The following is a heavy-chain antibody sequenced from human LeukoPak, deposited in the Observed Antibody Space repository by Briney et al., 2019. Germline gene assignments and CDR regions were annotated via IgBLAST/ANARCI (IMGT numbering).Heavy chain of an antibody. CDR3: AKREGYGTFDY. J-gene: IGHJ4*02. CDR1: GFTFSSYW. D-gene: IGHD6-13*01. CDR2: INSDGSST. V-gene: IGHV3-74*01. Sequence: PGGSLRLSCAASGFTFSSYWMHWVRQAPGKGLVWVSRINSDGSSTSYADSVRGRFSISRDNAKNTLYLQMNSLRAEDTAVYYCAKREGYGTFDYWGQGTLVTVSS.